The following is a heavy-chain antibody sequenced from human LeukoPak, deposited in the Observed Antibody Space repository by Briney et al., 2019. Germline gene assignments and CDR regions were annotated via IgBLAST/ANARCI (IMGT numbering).Heavy chain of an antibody. V-gene: IGHV1-46*01. CDR3: ARVAPGMTARATFDY. D-gene: IGHD2-21*02. CDR2: INPSGGST. J-gene: IGHJ4*02. CDR1: GYTFTSNY. Sequence: GASVKVSCKASGYTFTSNYMHWVRQAPGQGLEWMGIINPSGGSTSYAQKFQGRVTMTRDTSTSTVYMELSSLRSEDTAVYYCARVAPGMTARATFDYWGQGTLVTVSS.